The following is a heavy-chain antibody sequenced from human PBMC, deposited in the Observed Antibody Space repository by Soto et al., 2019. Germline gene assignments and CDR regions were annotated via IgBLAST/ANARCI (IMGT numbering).Heavy chain of an antibody. CDR1: GFTFSDHY. CDR3: ARVKECSSNGCYARDAFDV. J-gene: IGHJ3*01. V-gene: IGHV3-11*01. CDR2: ISSGGSAI. Sequence: QVQLVESGGGLVKPGGSLRLSCAASGFTFSDHYMSWIRQAPRKGLEWVSYISSGGSAIYYADSVKGRFTISRDNDKNSLYLQMNSLRAEDTAVYYCARVKECSSNGCYARDAFDVWGQGTMVTVSS. D-gene: IGHD2-2*01.